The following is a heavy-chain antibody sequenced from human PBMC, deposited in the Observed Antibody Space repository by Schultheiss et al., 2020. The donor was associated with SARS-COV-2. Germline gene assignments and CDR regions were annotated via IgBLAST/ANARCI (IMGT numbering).Heavy chain of an antibody. D-gene: IGHD3-10*01. V-gene: IGHV4-31*01. CDR3: ASVSLHRALDY. CDR2: IYYSGST. J-gene: IGHJ4*02. CDR1: GGSISSGGYY. Sequence: SQTLSLTCTVSGGSISSGGYYWSWIRQHPGKGLEWIGYIYYSGSTYYNPSLKSLVTISVDTSKNQFSLKLSSVTAADTAVYYCASVSLHRALDYWGQGTLFTVSS.